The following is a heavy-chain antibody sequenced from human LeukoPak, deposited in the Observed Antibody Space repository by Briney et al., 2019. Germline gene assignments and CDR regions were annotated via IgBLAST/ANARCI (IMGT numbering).Heavy chain of an antibody. CDR1: GFTFSGYA. J-gene: IGHJ4*02. V-gene: IGHV3-23*01. CDR3: AKETAAMPY. CDR2: ISGDGDTT. D-gene: IGHD2-2*01. Sequence: GGSLRLSCAASGFTFSGYAMTWVRQAPGKGLEWVSVISGDGDTTYYADSVKGRFSISRDNSKNTLYLQMNSLRAEDTAVYFCAKETAAMPYWGQGTLVTVSS.